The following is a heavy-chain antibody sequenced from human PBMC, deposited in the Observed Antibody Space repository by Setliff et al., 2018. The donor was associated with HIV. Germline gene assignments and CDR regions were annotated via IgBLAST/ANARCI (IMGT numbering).Heavy chain of an antibody. Sequence: ETLSLTCAVYGGSFSDYYWSWIRQPPGQGLEWIGEINHSGSTNYNASLKSRVTISGDMSKKQFSLKLSSVTAADTAVYYCARDRRSIFGVDTKNWFDPWGQGTLVTVSS. D-gene: IGHD3-3*01. J-gene: IGHJ5*02. CDR2: INHSGST. V-gene: IGHV4-34*01. CDR3: ARDRRSIFGVDTKNWFDP. CDR1: GGSFSDYY.